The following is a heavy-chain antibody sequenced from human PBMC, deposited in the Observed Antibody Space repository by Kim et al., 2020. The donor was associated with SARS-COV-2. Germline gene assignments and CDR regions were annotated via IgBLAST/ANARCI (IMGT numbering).Heavy chain of an antibody. J-gene: IGHJ6*01. V-gene: IGHV3-33*01. D-gene: IGHD2-15*01. CDR2: IWYDGSNK. CDR3: ARVGWWRPHSDYYYHG. Sequence: GGSLRLSCAASGFTFSSYGMHWVRQAPGKWLEWVAVIWYDGSNKYYADSVKGRFTLSRDNSKNTLYLQMNSLRAEDTAVYYCARVGWWRPHSDYYYHG. CDR1: GFTFSSYG.